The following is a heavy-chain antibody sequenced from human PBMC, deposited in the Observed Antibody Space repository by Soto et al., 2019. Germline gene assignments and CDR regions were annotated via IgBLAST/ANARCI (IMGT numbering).Heavy chain of an antibody. J-gene: IGHJ4*02. CDR1: GFSLSTSGVG. V-gene: IGHV2-5*01. Sequence: SGPLGEPTQTLTLTCTFSGFSLSTSGVGVGWIRQPPGKALEWLVLIYWNDDKRYSPSLTSRLTITKDTSKNQVVLTMTNMDPVDTATYYCAHGDYDHSSDYFGGWDYWGQGTLVTVSS. D-gene: IGHD3-22*01. CDR2: IYWNDDK. CDR3: AHGDYDHSSDYFGGWDY.